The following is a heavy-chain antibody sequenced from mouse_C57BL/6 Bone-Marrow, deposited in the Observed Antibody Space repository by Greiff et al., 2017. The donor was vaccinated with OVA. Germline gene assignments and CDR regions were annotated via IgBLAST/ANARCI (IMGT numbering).Heavy chain of an antibody. V-gene: IGHV1-85*01. CDR2: IYPRDGSS. Sequence: VQRVESGPELVKPGASVKLSCKASGYTFTSYDINWVKQRPGQGLEWIGWIYPRDGSSNTNEKFKGKATLTVDTSSRTAYMELHSLTSEDSAVYFCERWGGFDYWGQGTTLTVSS. J-gene: IGHJ2*01. CDR1: GYTFTSYD. CDR3: ERWGGFDY.